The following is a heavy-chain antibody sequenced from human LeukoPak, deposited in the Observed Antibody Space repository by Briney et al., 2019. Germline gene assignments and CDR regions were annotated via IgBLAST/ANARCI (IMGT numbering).Heavy chain of an antibody. CDR3: ARVYYYTSGSRWGDYFDY. D-gene: IGHD3-10*01. CDR1: GFTFSSYW. J-gene: IGHJ4*02. V-gene: IGHV3-7*01. CDR2: IKPDGSEK. Sequence: GGSLTLSCAVSGFTFSSYWMSWVRQAPGKGLEWVANIKPDGSEKFYVDFVKVRFTISRDNAKNSLYLQMNSLRAEDTAVYYCARVYYYTSGSRWGDYFDYWGQGTLVTVSS.